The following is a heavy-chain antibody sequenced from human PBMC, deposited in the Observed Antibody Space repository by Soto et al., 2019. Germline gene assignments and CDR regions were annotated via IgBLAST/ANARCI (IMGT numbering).Heavy chain of an antibody. CDR3: AREGAYGSGSYYVVYYYGMDV. CDR2: ISSSSSYI. CDR1: GFTFSSYS. Sequence: GGSLRLSCAASGFTFSSYSMNWVRQAPGKGLEWVSSISSSSSYIYYADLVKGRFTISRDNAKNSLYRQMNSLRAEDTAVYYCAREGAYGSGSYYVVYYYGMDVWGQGTTVTVSS. J-gene: IGHJ6*02. D-gene: IGHD3-10*01. V-gene: IGHV3-21*01.